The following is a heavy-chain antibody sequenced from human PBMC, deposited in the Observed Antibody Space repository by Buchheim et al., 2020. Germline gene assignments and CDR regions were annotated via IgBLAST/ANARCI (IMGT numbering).Heavy chain of an antibody. CDR1: GYTFTGYY. D-gene: IGHD4-17*01. CDR3: ARESAIDYGDYSRGPENYFDY. V-gene: IGHV1-2*02. J-gene: IGHJ4*02. CDR2: INPNSGGT. Sequence: QVQLVQSGAEVKKPGASVKVSCKASGYTFTGYYMHWVRQAPGQRLEWMGWINPNSGGTNYAQKFQGRVTMTRDTSISTAYMEQSKLRSDDTAVYYCARESAIDYGDYSRGPENYFDYWGQGTL.